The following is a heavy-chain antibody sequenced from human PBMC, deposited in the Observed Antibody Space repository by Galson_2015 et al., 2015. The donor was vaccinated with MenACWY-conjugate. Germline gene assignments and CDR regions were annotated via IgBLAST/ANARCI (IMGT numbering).Heavy chain of an antibody. CDR2: IKHDGSGK. Sequence: APGKGLEWVANIKHDGSGKFYVDSVKGRFIISRDNAKNSLYLQMDSLRAEDTAVYFCARAKEQWLSKTFDVWGQGTLVTVSS. D-gene: IGHD6-19*01. CDR3: ARAKEQWLSKTFDV. V-gene: IGHV3-7*01. J-gene: IGHJ3*01.